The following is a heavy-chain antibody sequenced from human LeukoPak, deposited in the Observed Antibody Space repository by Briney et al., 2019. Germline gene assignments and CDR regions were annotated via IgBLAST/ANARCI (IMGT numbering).Heavy chain of an antibody. D-gene: IGHD5-12*01. CDR2: IYSSGSA. CDR3: ARAGYSGSDFSV. Sequence: SQTLSLTCTVSGDSITSGSYYWSWIRQPAGKGLEWVGRIYSSGSANYNPSLKSRVTMSVDTSKNQFSLKLSSVTATDTAVYYCARAGYSGSDFSVWGKGSTVTVSS. J-gene: IGHJ6*04. V-gene: IGHV4-61*02. CDR1: GDSITSGSYY.